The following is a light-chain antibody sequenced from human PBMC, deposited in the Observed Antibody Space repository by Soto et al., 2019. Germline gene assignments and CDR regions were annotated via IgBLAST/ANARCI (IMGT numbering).Light chain of an antibody. J-gene: IGLJ1*01. CDR2: EVS. CDR3: SSYAGSNKSV. Sequence: SGSQTSSASGSPGQAFTISCTGTISDVGGYNYVSWYQQHPGKAPKLMIYEVSKRPSGVPDRFSGSKYGNTASLTVSGLQPEDEADYCCSSYAGSNKSVFGTGPEITVL. CDR1: ISDVGGYNY. V-gene: IGLV2-8*01.